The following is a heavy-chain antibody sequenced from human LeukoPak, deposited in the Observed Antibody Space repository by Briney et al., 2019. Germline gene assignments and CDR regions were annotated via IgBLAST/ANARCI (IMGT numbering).Heavy chain of an antibody. CDR1: GGSFSGYY. CDR3: ARGPLGYCSSTSCSRQYNWFDP. J-gene: IGHJ5*02. D-gene: IGHD2-2*01. CDR2: INHSGST. Sequence: SQTLSLTCAVYGGSFSGYYWSWIRQPPGKGLEWIGEINHSGSTNYNPSLKSRVTISVDTSKNQFSLKLSSVTAADTAVYYCARGPLGYCSSTSCSRQYNWFDPWGQGTLVTVSS. V-gene: IGHV4-34*01.